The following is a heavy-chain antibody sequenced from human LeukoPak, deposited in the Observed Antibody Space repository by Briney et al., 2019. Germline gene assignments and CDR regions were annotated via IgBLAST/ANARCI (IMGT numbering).Heavy chain of an antibody. J-gene: IGHJ4*02. V-gene: IGHV3-23*01. D-gene: IGHD3-10*01. Sequence: GGSLRLSCAASGFTFSSYAMSWVRQAPGKGLEWVSAISGSGGSTYYADSVKGRFTISRDNSKNTLYLQMNSLRAEDTAVYYWAKGFYGSGSYYDFDYWGQGTLVTVSS. CDR2: ISGSGGST. CDR3: AKGFYGSGSYYDFDY. CDR1: GFTFSSYA.